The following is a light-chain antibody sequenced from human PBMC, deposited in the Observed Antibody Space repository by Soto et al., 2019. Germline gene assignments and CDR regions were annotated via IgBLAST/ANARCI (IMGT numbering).Light chain of an antibody. Sequence: QSALTQPPSASGTPGQSVTIPCTGTSSDVGDYNYVSWYQQHPGKAPQLVIYEVSRRPSGVPDRFSGSKSGNTASLTVSGLQAEDEADYYCSSNAGSNNLVFGGGTQLTVL. CDR3: SSNAGSNNLV. CDR2: EVS. CDR1: SSDVGDYNY. V-gene: IGLV2-8*01. J-gene: IGLJ2*01.